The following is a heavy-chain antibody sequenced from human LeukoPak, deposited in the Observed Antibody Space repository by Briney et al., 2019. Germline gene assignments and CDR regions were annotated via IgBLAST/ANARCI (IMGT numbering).Heavy chain of an antibody. D-gene: IGHD2-15*01. CDR1: GGSFSGYY. J-gene: IGHJ6*02. CDR3: ARGLRYCSGGSCYSYYYYYYGMDV. V-gene: IGHV4-34*01. Sequence: SETLSLTCAVYGGSFSGYYWSWIRRPPGKGLEWIGEINHSGSTNYNPSLKSRVTISVDTSKNQFSLKLSSVTAADTAVYYCARGLRYCSGGSCYSYYYYYYGMDVWGQGTTVTVSS. CDR2: INHSGST.